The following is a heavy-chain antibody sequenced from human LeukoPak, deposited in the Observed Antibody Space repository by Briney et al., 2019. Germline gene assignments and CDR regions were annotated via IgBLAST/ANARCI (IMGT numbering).Heavy chain of an antibody. J-gene: IGHJ6*02. V-gene: IGHV3-23*01. CDR3: AVVPAAILGYYYYGMDV. CDR1: GFTFSSYA. CDR2: ISGSGGST. Sequence: GGSLRLSCAASGFTFSSYAMSWVRQAPGKGLEWVSAISGSGGSTYYADSVKGRFTISRDNSKNTLYLQMNSLRAEDTAVYYCAVVPAAILGYYYYGMDVWGQGITVTVSS. D-gene: IGHD2-2*02.